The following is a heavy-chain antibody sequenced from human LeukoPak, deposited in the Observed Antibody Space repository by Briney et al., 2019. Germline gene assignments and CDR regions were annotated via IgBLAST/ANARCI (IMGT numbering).Heavy chain of an antibody. V-gene: IGHV3-66*01. CDR2: IHSGGTT. Sequence: QPGGSLRLSCVASGFTVSRHYISWIRQAPGKGLEWVSVIHSGGTTYYADSVKGRMTVSRDKSKNTLYLQMNSLRVDDTAVYYCARDLEIRGLGDAFDIWGQGTMVTVSS. J-gene: IGHJ3*02. D-gene: IGHD3-3*01. CDR1: GFTVSRHY. CDR3: ARDLEIRGLGDAFDI.